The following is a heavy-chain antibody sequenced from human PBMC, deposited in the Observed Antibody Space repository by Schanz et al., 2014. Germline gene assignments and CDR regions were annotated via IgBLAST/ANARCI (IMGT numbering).Heavy chain of an antibody. CDR2: ISDRGDGT. J-gene: IGHJ4*02. CDR1: GFTFTTFA. D-gene: IGHD1-26*01. V-gene: IGHV3-23*01. CDR3: TRDRAYHSFDY. Sequence: EQVLESGGGFVQPGGSLRLSCATSGFTFTTFAMTWVRQAPGKGLEWVSGISDRGDGTNYGDSVRGRFTISRDNSRNSLYLQMTSLRAEDTALYYCTRDRAYHSFDYWGQGTLVTVSS.